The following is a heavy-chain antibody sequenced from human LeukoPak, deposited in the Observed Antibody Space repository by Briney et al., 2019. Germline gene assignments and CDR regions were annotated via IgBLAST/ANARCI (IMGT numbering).Heavy chain of an antibody. J-gene: IGHJ3*02. D-gene: IGHD2-2*01. Sequence: TDAGTTDYAAPVKGRFTISRDDSKNTLSLQMNSLKTEDTAVYYCTTGAGCSSTSCWDAFDIWGQGTMVTVSS. CDR3: TTGAGCSSTSCWDAFDI. CDR2: TDAGTT. V-gene: IGHV3-15*01.